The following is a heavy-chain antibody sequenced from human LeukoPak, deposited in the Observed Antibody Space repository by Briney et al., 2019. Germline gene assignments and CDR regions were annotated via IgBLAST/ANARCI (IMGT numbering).Heavy chain of an antibody. D-gene: IGHD3-3*01. J-gene: IGHJ4*02. Sequence: GGSLRLTCAASGFTFSRYWMHWVRQAPGKGLVWVSRINSDGNSTNYADSVKGRFTISRDNAKNTLYLQMNSLRAEDTAVYYCASDFWSGYYTPMGVNYWGQGTLVTVSS. CDR3: ASDFWSGYYTPMGVNY. CDR1: GFTFSRYW. V-gene: IGHV3-74*01. CDR2: INSDGNST.